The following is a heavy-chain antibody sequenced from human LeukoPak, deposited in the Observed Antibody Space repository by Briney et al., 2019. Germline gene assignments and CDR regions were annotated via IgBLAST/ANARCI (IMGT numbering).Heavy chain of an antibody. J-gene: IGHJ4*02. CDR2: INSDGSST. CDR1: GFTFSSYW. D-gene: IGHD5-18*01. CDR3: ARDRRYSLIDY. V-gene: IGHV3-74*01. Sequence: GGSLRLSCAASGFTFSSYWMHWVRQAPGKGLVWVSRINSDGSSTSYADSVKGRFTISRDNAKNTLYLQMNSLRAEDTAEYYCARDRRYSLIDYWGQGTLVTVSS.